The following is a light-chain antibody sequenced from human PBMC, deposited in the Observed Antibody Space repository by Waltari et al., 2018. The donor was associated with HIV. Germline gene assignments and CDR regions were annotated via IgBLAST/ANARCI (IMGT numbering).Light chain of an antibody. J-gene: IGLJ2*01. CDR1: NSDIGTYDY. CDR3: SSFANRDGFYVL. V-gene: IGLV2-8*01. CDR2: EVT. Sequence: QSALTQPPSASGSPGQSVTLSCTGTNSDIGTYDYVSWYQPHPGKAPKLVISEVTKRPSGGSDRFSGSKSGNTAFLTVSGRQAEDEADYYCSSFANRDGFYVLFGGGTRLTVL.